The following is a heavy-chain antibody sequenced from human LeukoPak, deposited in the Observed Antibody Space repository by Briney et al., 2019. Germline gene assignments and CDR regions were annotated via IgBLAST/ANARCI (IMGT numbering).Heavy chain of an antibody. CDR1: GFTFSTYS. D-gene: IGHD3-10*01. J-gene: IGHJ4*02. Sequence: RSLRLSCAASGFTFSTYSMNWVRQAPGKVLEWVSSIISSSSYIYYADSVKGRFTISRDNAKNSLYLQMNSLRAEATAVYYCARVWFGETFDYWGQGTLVTVSS. CDR2: IISSSSYI. CDR3: ARVWFGETFDY. V-gene: IGHV3-21*01.